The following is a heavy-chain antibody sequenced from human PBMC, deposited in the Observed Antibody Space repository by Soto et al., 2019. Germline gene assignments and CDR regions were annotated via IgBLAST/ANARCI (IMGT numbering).Heavy chain of an antibody. CDR3: ARFGILTGYYRN. Sequence: QAQLDESGGGLVKPGGSLRLSCVASGFTFSDYYMTWIRQAPGKGLEWVSFISSSGTTIYYADSVKGRFTISRDNANNSLSLQMNSLRADDTAVYYCARFGILTGYYRNWGQGTLVTVSS. J-gene: IGHJ4*02. V-gene: IGHV3-11*01. D-gene: IGHD3-9*01. CDR2: ISSSGTTI. CDR1: GFTFSDYY.